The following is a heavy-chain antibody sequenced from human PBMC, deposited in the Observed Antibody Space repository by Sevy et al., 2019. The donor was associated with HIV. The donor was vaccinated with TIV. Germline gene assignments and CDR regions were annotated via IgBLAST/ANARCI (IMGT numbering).Heavy chain of an antibody. J-gene: IGHJ4*02. Sequence: GGSLRLSCAASGFTFSTYAIHWVRQAPGKGLEWVAVISYDGRQKYYADSGKGRFTISRDNSKNTLYLRMNSLRAEDTAVYYCARQADNFDWLPSYFDHWGQGTLVTVSS. CDR3: ARQADNFDWLPSYFDH. V-gene: IGHV3-30*04. CDR2: ISYDGRQK. CDR1: GFTFSTYA. D-gene: IGHD3-9*01.